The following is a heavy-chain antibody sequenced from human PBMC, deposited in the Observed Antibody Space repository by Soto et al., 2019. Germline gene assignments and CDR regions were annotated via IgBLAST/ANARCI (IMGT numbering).Heavy chain of an antibody. CDR3: ARDLHIGYSNYVLGYFDY. Sequence: GGSLRLSCAASGFTFSSYWMSWVRQAPGKGLEWVANIKQDGSEKYYVDSVKGRFTISRDNAKNSLYLQMNSLRAEDTAVYYCARDLHIGYSNYVLGYFDYWGQGTLVTSPQ. CDR2: IKQDGSEK. J-gene: IGHJ4*02. D-gene: IGHD4-4*01. CDR1: GFTFSSYW. V-gene: IGHV3-7*03.